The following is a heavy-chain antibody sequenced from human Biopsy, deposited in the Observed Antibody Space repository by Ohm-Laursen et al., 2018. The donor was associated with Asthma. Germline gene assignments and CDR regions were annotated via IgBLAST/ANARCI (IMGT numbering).Heavy chain of an antibody. J-gene: IGHJ4*02. CDR3: ASDFPKDYVRYNFQF. CDR2: HDHEEGGT. Sequence: ASVKASCKISGYSLTDLSMHWVRQAPGQGLEWLGGHDHEEGGTVNARRFQGRVTMTEDTSTDTAYMELSSLISDDTAVYYCASDFPKDYVRYNFQFWGQGTLVTVSS. CDR1: GYSLTDLS. D-gene: IGHD4-17*01. V-gene: IGHV1-24*01.